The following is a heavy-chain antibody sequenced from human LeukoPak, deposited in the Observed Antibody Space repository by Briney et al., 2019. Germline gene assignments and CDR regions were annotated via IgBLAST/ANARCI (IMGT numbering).Heavy chain of an antibody. CDR2: INHSGST. V-gene: IGHV4-34*01. CDR1: GGSFSGYY. D-gene: IGHD3-3*01. CDR3: ARGETSESHYDFWSGYYAGPWYFDL. J-gene: IGHJ2*01. Sequence: SETLSLTCAVYGGSFSGYYWSWIRQPPGKGLEWIGEINHSGSTNYNPSLKSRVTISVDTSKNQFSLKLSSVTAADAAVYYCARGETSESHYDFWSGYYAGPWYFDLWGRGTLVTVSS.